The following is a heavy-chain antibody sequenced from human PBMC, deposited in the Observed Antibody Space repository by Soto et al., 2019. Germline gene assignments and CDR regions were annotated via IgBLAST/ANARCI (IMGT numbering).Heavy chain of an antibody. D-gene: IGHD3-22*01. CDR1: GSIFGQYA. CDR3: ARSYYYDSTGYYRTFDN. Sequence: XGSLRLSCAAAGSIFGQYAMSWVRLAPGKGLEWVSVVVPSGASTFYADSVRGRFTISRDNSENTLYLQMNSLRAADTALYFCARSYYYDSTGYYRTFDNWGPGTLVTVSS. CDR2: VVPSGAST. J-gene: IGHJ4*02. V-gene: IGHV3-23*01.